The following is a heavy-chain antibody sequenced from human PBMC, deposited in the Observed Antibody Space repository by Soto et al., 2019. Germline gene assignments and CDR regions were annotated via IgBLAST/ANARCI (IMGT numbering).Heavy chain of an antibody. CDR2: MNPGSGDT. Sequence: ASVKVSCKASGYIFTNNNVSWVRQATGQGLEWMGWMNPGSGDTGYAQKFQGRVTMTRDISIATAYMELSSLRSDDTAIYYCARMATFGSLNWFDPWGQGTLVTVSS. J-gene: IGHJ5*02. D-gene: IGHD3-16*01. V-gene: IGHV1-8*01. CDR1: GYIFTNNN. CDR3: ARMATFGSLNWFDP.